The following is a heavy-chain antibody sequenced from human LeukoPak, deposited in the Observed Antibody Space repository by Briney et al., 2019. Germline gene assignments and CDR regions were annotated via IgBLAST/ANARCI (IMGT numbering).Heavy chain of an antibody. CDR1: GVSISSYY. Sequence: SETLSLTCTVSGVSISSYYWSWIRQPPGKGLEWIGYIYYSGSTNYNPSLKSRVTISVDTSKNQFSLKLSSVTAADTAVYYCTTGTTQDDYWGQGTLVTVSS. CDR3: TTGTTQDDY. CDR2: IYYSGST. J-gene: IGHJ4*02. D-gene: IGHD1-1*01. V-gene: IGHV4-59*01.